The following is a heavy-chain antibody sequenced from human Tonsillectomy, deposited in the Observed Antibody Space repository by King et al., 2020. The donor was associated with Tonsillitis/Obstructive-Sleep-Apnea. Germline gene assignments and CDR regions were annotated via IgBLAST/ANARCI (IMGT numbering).Heavy chain of an antibody. CDR3: GKEWRWGDTPWEY. CDR2: ISSNGGST. V-gene: IGHV3-64D*06. CDR1: GFTFSSYA. Sequence: PLVPSGGGLVQPGGSLRLSCSASGFTFSSYALHWVRQAPGKGLEYVSAISSNGGSTYYADSVKGRFTLSRDNSKNTLYLQMSSLRAEDTAVYDCGKEWRWGDTPWEYWGQGTLGTGS. J-gene: IGHJ4*02. D-gene: IGHD1-26*01.